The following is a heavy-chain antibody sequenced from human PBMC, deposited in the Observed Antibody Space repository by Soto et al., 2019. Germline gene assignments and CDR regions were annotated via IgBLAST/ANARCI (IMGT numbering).Heavy chain of an antibody. Sequence: ASVKVSCKASGYTFTSYDINWVRQATGQGLEWMGWMNPNSGNTGYAQKFQGRVTMTRNTSISTAYMELSSLRSEDTAVYYCARRFIDCSSTSCYYYFDYWGQGTLVTVSS. CDR1: GYTFTSYD. V-gene: IGHV1-8*01. J-gene: IGHJ4*02. CDR2: MNPNSGNT. CDR3: ARRFIDCSSTSCYYYFDY. D-gene: IGHD2-2*01.